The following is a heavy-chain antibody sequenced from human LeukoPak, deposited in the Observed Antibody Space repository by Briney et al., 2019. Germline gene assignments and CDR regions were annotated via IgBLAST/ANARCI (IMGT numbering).Heavy chain of an antibody. V-gene: IGHV1-2*02. CDR3: ARGSGLPDSNGFHYFDY. J-gene: IGHJ4*02. Sequence: ASVKVSCKSSGYTFTGYYIHWVRQAPGQGLEWMGWINPNNGATTSATKFQHSVSMTRDTSVSTAYMQLRWLRSVDSPVYFCARGSGLPDSNGFHYFDYWGQGTLVAVSS. CDR2: INPNNGAT. CDR1: GYTFTGYY. D-gene: IGHD3-22*01.